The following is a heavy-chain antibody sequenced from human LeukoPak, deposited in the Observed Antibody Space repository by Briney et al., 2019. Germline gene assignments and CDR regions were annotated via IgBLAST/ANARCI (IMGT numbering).Heavy chain of an antibody. D-gene: IGHD6-6*01. V-gene: IGHV1-18*01. Sequence: ASVKVSCKASGHTFTSYGISWVRQAPGQGLEWMGWISAYNGNTNYAQKLQGRVTMTTDTSTSTAYMELRSLRSDDTAVYYCASGLAARLFFDYWGQGTLVTVSS. J-gene: IGHJ4*02. CDR1: GHTFTSYG. CDR3: ASGLAARLFFDY. CDR2: ISAYNGNT.